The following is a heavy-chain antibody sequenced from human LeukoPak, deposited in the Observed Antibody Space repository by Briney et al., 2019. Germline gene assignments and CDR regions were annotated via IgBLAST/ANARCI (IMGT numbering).Heavy chain of an antibody. V-gene: IGHV4-61*01. Sequence: SETLSLTCTVSGGSVSSGSYYWRWIRQPPGKGLEWIGHIYGSGNTNYNPSLKSRVSISADTSKNQFSLRLSSVTAADTAVYYCARDHSFFGGLDYWGQGTLVTASS. J-gene: IGHJ4*02. CDR2: IYGSGNT. CDR3: ARDHSFFGGLDY. D-gene: IGHD4-23*01. CDR1: GGSVSSGSYY.